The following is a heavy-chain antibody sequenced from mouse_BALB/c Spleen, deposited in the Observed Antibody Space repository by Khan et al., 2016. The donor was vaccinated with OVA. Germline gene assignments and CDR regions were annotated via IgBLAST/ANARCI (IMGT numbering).Heavy chain of an antibody. CDR2: IWGDGGT. J-gene: IGHJ2*01. Sequence: QVQLKQSGPGLVAPSQSLSITCTVSGFSLTSDGVSWVRQPPGKGLEWLGVIWGDGGTNYHSALRSRLSIRKDNSKSQVFLQLNSLQSDDTATYDCAKLRVFYFDFWGQGTTLTVSS. CDR3: AKLRVFYFDF. V-gene: IGHV2-3*01. CDR1: GFSLTSDG.